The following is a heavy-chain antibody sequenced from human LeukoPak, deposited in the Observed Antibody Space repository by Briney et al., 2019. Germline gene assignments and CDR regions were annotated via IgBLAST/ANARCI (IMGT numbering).Heavy chain of an antibody. CDR3: ARGLYVLGLRASNFDY. J-gene: IGHJ4*02. D-gene: IGHD3-16*02. CDR2: ISYDGSNK. Sequence: PGGSLRLSCAASGFTFSSYAMHWVRQAPGKGLEWVAVISYDGSNKYYADSVKGRFTISRDKSKNTLYLQMNSLRAEDTAVYYCARGLYVLGLRASNFDYWGQGTLVTVSS. CDR1: GFTFSSYA. V-gene: IGHV3-30*01.